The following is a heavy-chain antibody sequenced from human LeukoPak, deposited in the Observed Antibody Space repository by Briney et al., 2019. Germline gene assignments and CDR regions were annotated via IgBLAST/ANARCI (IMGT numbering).Heavy chain of an antibody. Sequence: GGSLRLSCAASGFTFTSYSMNWVRQAPGKGLEWVSTISGGGGSTYYADSVKGRFTISRDNSKNTLYLQVNSLRAEDTAVYYCARDPGAGESDAFDIWGQGTMVTVSS. CDR1: GFTFTSYS. D-gene: IGHD3-16*01. CDR2: ISGGGGST. CDR3: ARDPGAGESDAFDI. J-gene: IGHJ3*02. V-gene: IGHV3-23*01.